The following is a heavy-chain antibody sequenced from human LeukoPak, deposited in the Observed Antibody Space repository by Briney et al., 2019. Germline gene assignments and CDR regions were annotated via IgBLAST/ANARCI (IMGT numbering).Heavy chain of an antibody. CDR3: ARVAWDSSGLLFDY. CDR1: GYTFTGHY. J-gene: IGHJ4*02. D-gene: IGHD3-22*01. Sequence: GASVKVSCKASGYTFTGHYMHWVRQAPGQGLEWMGWMNPNSGNTGYAQKFQGRVTITRNTSISTAYMELSSLRSEDTAVYYCARVAWDSSGLLFDYWGQGTLVTVSS. V-gene: IGHV1-8*03. CDR2: MNPNSGNT.